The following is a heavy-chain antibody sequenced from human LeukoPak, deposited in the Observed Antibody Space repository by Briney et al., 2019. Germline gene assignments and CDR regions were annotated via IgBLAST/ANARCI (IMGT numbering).Heavy chain of an antibody. V-gene: IGHV1-69*13. CDR3: ARTMGGEDNAFDI. CDR1: GVTFSSYA. D-gene: IGHD3-16*01. Sequence: GASVKVSCKVSGVTFSSYAIGWVRQAPGQGLEWMGTIIPAFATPNYAPNFQGRVTLTADESTNTAYMDLSSLRSEDTAVFYCARTMGGEDNAFDIWGQGTLVTVSS. CDR2: IIPAFATP. J-gene: IGHJ3*02.